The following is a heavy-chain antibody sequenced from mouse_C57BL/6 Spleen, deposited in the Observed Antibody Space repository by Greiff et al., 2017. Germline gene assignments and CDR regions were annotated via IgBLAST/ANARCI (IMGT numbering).Heavy chain of an antibody. J-gene: IGHJ1*03. Sequence: EVKLMESGGDLVKPGGSLKLSCAASGFTFSSYGMSWVRQTPDKRLEWVATISSGGSYTYYPDSVKGRFTISRDNAKNTLYLRMSSLKSEDTAMYYCARHGGSSHWYFDVWGTGTTVTVSS. V-gene: IGHV5-6*01. D-gene: IGHD1-1*01. CDR3: ARHGGSSHWYFDV. CDR2: ISSGGSYT. CDR1: GFTFSSYG.